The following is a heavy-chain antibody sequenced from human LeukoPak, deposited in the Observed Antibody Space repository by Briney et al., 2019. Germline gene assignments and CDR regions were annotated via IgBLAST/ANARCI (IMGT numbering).Heavy chain of an antibody. V-gene: IGHV4-4*07. CDR2: IYTSGST. J-gene: IGHJ4*02. CDR3: AKEKYYYDSSGYYYAPFDH. Sequence: SETLALTCTVSGGSISSYYWSWIRQPAAKGLEWIGRIYTSGSTNYNPSLKGRVTMSADTYKHQFSLDLSSVTAADTAVYYCAKEKYYYDSSGYYYAPFDHWGQGTLVTVSS. CDR1: GGSISSYY. D-gene: IGHD3-22*01.